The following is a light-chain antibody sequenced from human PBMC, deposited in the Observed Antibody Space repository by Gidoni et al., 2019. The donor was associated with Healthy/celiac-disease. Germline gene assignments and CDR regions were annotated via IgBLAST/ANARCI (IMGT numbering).Light chain of an antibody. Sequence: EIVLTQSPATLSLSTGERATLSCRASQSVSSYLAWYQQKPGQAPRLLIYEASNRATGIPARFSGSGYGTDFTLTISSLEPEDFAVYYCQQRSNWPSTFGQGTKVEIK. J-gene: IGKJ1*01. CDR1: QSVSSY. CDR2: EAS. CDR3: QQRSNWPST. V-gene: IGKV3-11*01.